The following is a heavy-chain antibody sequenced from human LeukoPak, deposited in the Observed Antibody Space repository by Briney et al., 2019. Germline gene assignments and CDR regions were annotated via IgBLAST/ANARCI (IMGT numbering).Heavy chain of an antibody. CDR1: GGXFSGYY. CDR3: ARIKGVVVPAAIVFDL. D-gene: IGHD2-2*01. V-gene: IGHV4-34*01. Sequence: SETLSLTCAVYGGXFSGYYCSWIRQPPGKGLEWIGEINHSGSTNYNPSLKSRVTISVDTSKNQFSLKLSSVTAADTAMYYCARIKGVVVPAAIVFDLWGRGTLVTVSS. J-gene: IGHJ2*01. CDR2: INHSGST.